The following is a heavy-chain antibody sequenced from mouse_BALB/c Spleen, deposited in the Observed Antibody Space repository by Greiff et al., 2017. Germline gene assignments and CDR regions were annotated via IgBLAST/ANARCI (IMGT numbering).Heavy chain of an antibody. CDR3: ASIYGTYGGGFAY. CDR2: IYPGTGST. V-gene: IGHV1-76*01. D-gene: IGHD2-1*01. CDR1: GYIFTSYW. Sequence: QVHVKQSGAELVRPGASVKLSCKTSGYIFTSYWIHWVKQRSGQGLEWIARIYPGTGSTYYNEKFKGKATLTADKSSSTAYMQLSSLKSEDSAVYFCASIYGTYGGGFAYWGQGTLVTVSA. J-gene: IGHJ3*01.